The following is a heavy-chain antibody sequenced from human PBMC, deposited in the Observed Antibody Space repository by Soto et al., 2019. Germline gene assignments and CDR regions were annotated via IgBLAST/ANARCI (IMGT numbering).Heavy chain of an antibody. Sequence: SLRLSCAASGFTFSSYAMSWVRQAPGKGLEWVSAISGSGGSTYYADSVKGRFTISRDNSKNTLYLQMNSLRAEDTAVYYCAKDKYGDDAFDIWGQGTMVTVSS. CDR2: ISGSGGST. V-gene: IGHV3-23*01. CDR3: AKDKYGDDAFDI. J-gene: IGHJ3*02. D-gene: IGHD4-17*01. CDR1: GFTFSSYA.